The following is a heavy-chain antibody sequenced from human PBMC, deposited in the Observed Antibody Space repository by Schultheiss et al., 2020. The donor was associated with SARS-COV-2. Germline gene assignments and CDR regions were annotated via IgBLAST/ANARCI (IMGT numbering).Heavy chain of an antibody. CDR1: GGSISSYY. CDR2: INHSGST. J-gene: IGHJ4*02. CDR3: ARVNTVTLIDY. Sequence: SETLSLTCTVSGGSISSYYWSWMRQPPGKGLEWIGEINHSGSTNYNPSLKSRVTISVDTSKNQFSLKLSSVTAADTAVYYCARVNTVTLIDYWGQGSLVTVSS. V-gene: IGHV4-59*01. D-gene: IGHD4-17*01.